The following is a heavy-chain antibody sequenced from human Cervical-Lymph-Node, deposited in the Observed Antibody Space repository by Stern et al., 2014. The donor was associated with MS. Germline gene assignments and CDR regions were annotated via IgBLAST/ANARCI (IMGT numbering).Heavy chain of an antibody. Sequence: EVQLVESGAEVKKSGESLKISCKGSGYSFSTFWIGWVRQMPGKGLEWIGIIYPGDSDSRSSPSFQGQVTISVDKSITTAYLQWGSLKASDTAMYYCARLSDDSGYYLDYWGQGTLVTVTS. CDR2: IYPGDSDS. J-gene: IGHJ4*02. CDR1: GYSFSTFW. CDR3: ARLSDDSGYYLDY. V-gene: IGHV5-51*01. D-gene: IGHD3-22*01.